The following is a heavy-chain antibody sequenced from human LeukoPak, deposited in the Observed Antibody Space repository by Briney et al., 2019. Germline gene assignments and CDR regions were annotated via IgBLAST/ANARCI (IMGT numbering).Heavy chain of an antibody. D-gene: IGHD6-13*01. V-gene: IGHV4-59*01. CDR2: IYYSGST. J-gene: IGHJ5*02. Sequence: SETLSLTCSVSGGSISSYHWSWIRQPPGKGLEWVGYIYYSGSTNYNPSLKSRVTISLDTSKNHFSLKLSSVAAADTAVYYCARGYISSWYWFDPWGQGTLVTVSS. CDR3: ARGYISSWYWFDP. CDR1: GGSISSYH.